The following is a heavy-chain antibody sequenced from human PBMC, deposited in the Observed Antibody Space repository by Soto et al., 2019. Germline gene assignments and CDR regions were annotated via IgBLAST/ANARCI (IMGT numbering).Heavy chain of an antibody. CDR3: AHRRGAVVVPAAIVGWFDP. V-gene: IGHV2-5*02. Sequence: PTLVNPTQTLTLTCTFSGFSLSTSGVGVGWIRQPPGKALEWLALIYWDDDKRYSPSLKSRLTITKDTSKNQVVLTMTNMDPVDTATYYCAHRRGAVVVPAAIVGWFDPWGQGTLVTVSS. CDR1: GFSLSTSGVG. CDR2: IYWDDDK. J-gene: IGHJ5*02. D-gene: IGHD2-2*02.